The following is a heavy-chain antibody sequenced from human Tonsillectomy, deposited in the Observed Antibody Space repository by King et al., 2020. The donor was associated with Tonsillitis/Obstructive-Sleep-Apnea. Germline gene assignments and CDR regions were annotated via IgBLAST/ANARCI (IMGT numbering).Heavy chain of an antibody. CDR1: GDSISTSLYY. V-gene: IGHV4-39*01. Sequence: QLQESGPGLVKPPETLSLTCTVSGDSISTSLYYWGWIRQPPGEGLEWIGNIYYSGSTFYNPSLASRVTISVDTSKNQFSLRLRSVTAADTAVYYCAKMTTVTTYLGVPFDYWGQGTLVTVSS. D-gene: IGHD4-17*01. J-gene: IGHJ4*02. CDR2: IYYSGST. CDR3: AKMTTVTTYLGVPFDY.